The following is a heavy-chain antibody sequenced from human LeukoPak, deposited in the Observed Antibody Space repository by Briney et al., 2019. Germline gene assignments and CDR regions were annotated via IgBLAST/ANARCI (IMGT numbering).Heavy chain of an antibody. V-gene: IGHV1-2*02. CDR1: GYTFTVYF. Sequence: ASVKVSCKTSGYTFTVYFIHWVRQAPGQGLEWMGWINPNSGGTSNLQKFQGRVAMTRDTSISTAYMDLSRLRSDGTAVYYCARGRAGDYFDYWGQGTLVTVSS. CDR3: ARGRAGDYFDY. CDR2: INPNSGGT. J-gene: IGHJ4*02.